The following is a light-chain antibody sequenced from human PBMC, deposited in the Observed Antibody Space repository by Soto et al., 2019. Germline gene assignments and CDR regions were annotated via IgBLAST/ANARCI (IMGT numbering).Light chain of an antibody. Sequence: QSALTQPASVSGSPGQSITISCTGTTHSDIGDLVSWYEHHPGSAPKLIIYAVTNRPSGISNRFSGSKSGNTASLTISGLQAEDEADFYCCSYAGSGTFYVFGSGTQLTVL. V-gene: IGLV2-14*03. CDR3: CSYAGSGTFYV. CDR2: AVT. CDR1: THSDIGDL. J-gene: IGLJ1*01.